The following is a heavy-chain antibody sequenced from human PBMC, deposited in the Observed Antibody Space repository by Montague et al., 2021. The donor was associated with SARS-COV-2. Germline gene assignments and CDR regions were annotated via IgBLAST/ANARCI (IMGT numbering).Heavy chain of an antibody. J-gene: IGHJ4*02. CDR3: ARQSGRLWGIAVAGAFDY. CDR2: IYYSGST. D-gene: IGHD6-19*01. CDR1: GGSISSYY. V-gene: IGHV4-59*08. Sequence: SETLSLTCTVSGGSISSYYWSWIRQPPGKGLEWIGYIYYSGSTNYNPSPRSRVTISVDTSKNQFSLKLSSVTAADTAVYYCARQSGRLWGIAVAGAFDYWGQGTLVTVSS.